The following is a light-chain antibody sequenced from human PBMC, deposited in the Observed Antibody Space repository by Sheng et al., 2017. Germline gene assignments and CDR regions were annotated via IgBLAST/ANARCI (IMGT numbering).Light chain of an antibody. CDR1: QSVTSY. V-gene: IGKV3-20*01. CDR2: DTS. CDR3: QHYGGSLVT. Sequence: ENVLTQSPATLSLSPGERATLSCRASQSVTSYLAWYQQKPGQAPRLLIFDTSNRATGIPARFSGSGSGTDFTLTISTLEPEDFAVYYCQHYGGSLVTFGGGTKVEIK. J-gene: IGKJ4*01.